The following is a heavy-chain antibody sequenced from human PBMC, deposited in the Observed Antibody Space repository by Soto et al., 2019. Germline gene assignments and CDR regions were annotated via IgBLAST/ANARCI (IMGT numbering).Heavy chain of an antibody. D-gene: IGHD3-16*01. J-gene: IGHJ6*02. CDR3: ARLRGSLHYAPPYYYYAMDV. CDR2: INHSGST. Sequence: SETLSLTCAVYGGSFSGYYWSWIRQPPGKGLEWIGEINHSGSTNYNPSLKSRVTISVDTSKNQFSLKLSSVTAADTAVYYCARLRGSLHYAPPYYYYAMDVWGQGTTVTVSS. CDR1: GGSFSGYY. V-gene: IGHV4-34*01.